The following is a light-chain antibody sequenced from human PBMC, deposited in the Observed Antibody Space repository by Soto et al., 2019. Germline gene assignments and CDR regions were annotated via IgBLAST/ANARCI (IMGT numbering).Light chain of an antibody. V-gene: IGKV1-9*01. CDR3: QQISHYSYT. Sequence: DIQLTQSPSFLSSSVEDRVTISCRASYDISSSLAWYQQEPGKPPKLLIYDSSTLQTGVPSRFTGSGSGRKFTLTISGLQVGAFATYFCQQISHYSYTFGQGTKLEI. CDR1: YDISSS. J-gene: IGKJ2*01. CDR2: DSS.